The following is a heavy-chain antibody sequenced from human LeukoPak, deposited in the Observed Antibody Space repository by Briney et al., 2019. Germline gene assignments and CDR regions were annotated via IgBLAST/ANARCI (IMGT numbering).Heavy chain of an antibody. J-gene: IGHJ4*02. CDR1: GFTFRNNS. CDR3: AKNNDFDY. V-gene: IGHV3-23*01. D-gene: IGHD1-1*01. Sequence: PGGSLRLSCGASGFTFRNNSMSWVRQIPGKGLDWVSRISSSGISTFYADSVKGRFTISRDNSKNTLYLQMNSLRAEDTALYYCAKNNDFDYWGQGTLVTVSS. CDR2: ISSSGIST.